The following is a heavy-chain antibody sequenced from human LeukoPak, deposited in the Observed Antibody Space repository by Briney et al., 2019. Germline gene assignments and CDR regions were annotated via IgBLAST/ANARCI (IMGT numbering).Heavy chain of an antibody. D-gene: IGHD3-3*01. Sequence: SETLSLTCTVSGGSISFYYWSWIRQPPGKGLEWIGYIYYSGSTNYNPSLKSRVTISVDTSKNQFSLKLSSVTAADTAVYYCVRIFGYYQEAMDVWGPGITVTVSS. CDR2: IYYSGST. CDR3: VRIFGYYQEAMDV. J-gene: IGHJ6*02. CDR1: GGSISFYY. V-gene: IGHV4-59*01.